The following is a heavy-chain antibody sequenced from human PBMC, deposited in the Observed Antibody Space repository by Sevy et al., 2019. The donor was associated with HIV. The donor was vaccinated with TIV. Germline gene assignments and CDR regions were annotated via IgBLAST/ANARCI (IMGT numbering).Heavy chain of an antibody. D-gene: IGHD3-10*01. J-gene: IGHJ4*02. CDR1: GYRFNNYG. CDR3: ARSVRDLVRGYYLEY. Sequence: ASVKVSCKASGYRFNNYGITWVRQAPGQGLEWMGWISGYNGNTNSAQKFQDRLTMTIDTPTSTSYMELRSLRSDDTAVYYCARSVRDLVRGYYLEYWGQGSLVTVSS. CDR2: ISGYNGNT. V-gene: IGHV1-18*01.